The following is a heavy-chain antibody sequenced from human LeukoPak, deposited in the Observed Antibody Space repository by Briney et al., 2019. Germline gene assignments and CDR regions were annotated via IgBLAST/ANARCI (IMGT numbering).Heavy chain of an antibody. CDR2: IYSGGST. D-gene: IGHD1-26*01. CDR3: RWEPKY. Sequence: GGSLRLSCAASGFTVSNNYMSWVRQTPGKGLEWVSLIYSGGSTYYADSVKGRFTISRDNSKNTLYLQMNSLRAEGTAVYYCRWEPKYWGQGTLVTVSS. CDR1: GFTVSNNY. V-gene: IGHV3-66*01. J-gene: IGHJ4*02.